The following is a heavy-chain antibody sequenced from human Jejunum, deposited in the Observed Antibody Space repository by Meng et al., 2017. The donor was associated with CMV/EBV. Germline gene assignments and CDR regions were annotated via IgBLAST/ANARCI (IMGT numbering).Heavy chain of an antibody. CDR2: INNDGSGT. J-gene: IGHJ3*02. CDR3: AASGYDSVHAFDI. Sequence: ASGFTFSNYWMHWIRQAPGKGLVWVSRINNDGSGTVYANSVKGRFTISRDNAKKTFYLQMNSLRAEDTAVYYCAASGYDSVHAFDIWGQETVVTVSS. D-gene: IGHD5-12*01. V-gene: IGHV3-74*01. CDR1: GFTFSNYW.